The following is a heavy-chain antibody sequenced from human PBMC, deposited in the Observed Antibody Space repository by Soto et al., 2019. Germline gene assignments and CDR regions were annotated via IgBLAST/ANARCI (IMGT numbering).Heavy chain of an antibody. V-gene: IGHV3-74*01. CDR1: GFTFSSYW. J-gene: IGHJ3*02. Sequence: GGSLRLSCAASGFTFSSYWMHWVRQAPGKGLVWVSRINSDGSSTSYADSVKGRFTISRDNAKNTLYLQMNSLRAEDTAVYYCARGYCSGGSCYSTYMIAFDIWGQGTMVTVSS. D-gene: IGHD2-15*01. CDR2: INSDGSST. CDR3: ARGYCSGGSCYSTYMIAFDI.